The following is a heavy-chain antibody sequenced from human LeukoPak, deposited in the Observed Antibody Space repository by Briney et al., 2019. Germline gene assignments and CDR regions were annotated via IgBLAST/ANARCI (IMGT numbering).Heavy chain of an antibody. Sequence: ASVKVSCTASGYTFTGYYMHWVRQAPGQGLEWMGWINPNSGGTNYAQKFQGRVTMTRDTSISTAYMELSRLRSDDTAVYYCARVIGAAGGGLFDYWGQGTLVTVSS. CDR3: ARVIGAAGGGLFDY. CDR1: GYTFTGYY. CDR2: INPNSGGT. J-gene: IGHJ4*02. D-gene: IGHD6-13*01. V-gene: IGHV1-2*02.